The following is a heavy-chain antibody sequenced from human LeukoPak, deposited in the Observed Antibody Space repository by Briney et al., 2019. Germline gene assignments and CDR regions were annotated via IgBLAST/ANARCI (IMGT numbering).Heavy chain of an antibody. J-gene: IGHJ1*01. V-gene: IGHV3-74*01. Sequence: GGSLRLSCAASGFTFSSYWMHWVRQAPGKGVVWVSRINSDGSSTSYADSVKGRFTISRDNAKNTLYLQMNSLRAEDTAVYYCARDSSEEYFQHWGQGTLVTVSS. CDR2: INSDGSST. CDR3: ARDSSEEYFQH. CDR1: GFTFSSYW. D-gene: IGHD6-25*01.